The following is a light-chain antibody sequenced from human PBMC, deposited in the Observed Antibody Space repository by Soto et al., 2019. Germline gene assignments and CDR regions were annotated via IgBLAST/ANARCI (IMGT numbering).Light chain of an antibody. CDR2: DVS. V-gene: IGLV2-14*03. CDR3: CSYRRNSSTLYV. Sequence: QSVLTQPASVSGSPGQSITISCTGTSSDVGDYNYVSWYQQHPGKAPKLLIYDVSNRPSGVSNRFSGSKSGSTASLTISGLQAEDEADFYCCSYRRNSSTLYVFGTGTKVTVL. J-gene: IGLJ1*01. CDR1: SSDVGDYNY.